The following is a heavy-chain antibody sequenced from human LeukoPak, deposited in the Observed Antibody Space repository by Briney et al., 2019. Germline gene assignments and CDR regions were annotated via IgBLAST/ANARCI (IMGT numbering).Heavy chain of an antibody. CDR3: ARHYYDSSGYSLGQDY. D-gene: IGHD3-22*01. CDR2: ISSSGSTI. CDR1: GFTFSDYY. V-gene: IGHV3-11*01. J-gene: IGHJ4*02. Sequence: GGSLRLSCAASGFTFSDYYMSWIRQAPGKGLEWVSYISSSGSTIYYADSVKGRFTISRDNAKNSLYLQMNSLRAEDTAVYYCARHYYDSSGYSLGQDYWGQGTLVTVSS.